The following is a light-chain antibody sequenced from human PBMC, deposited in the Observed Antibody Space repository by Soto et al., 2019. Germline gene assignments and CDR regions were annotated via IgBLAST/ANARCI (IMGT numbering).Light chain of an antibody. CDR3: QQLASLPYT. CDR2: GAS. Sequence: EIVLTQSPGTLSLSPGERATLSCRASQSVNNNYLAWYQQKPGQAPRLLINGASSRATGIPDRFSGSGSGTDFTLSISRVEPEDFAVYHCQQLASLPYTFGQGTNLEIK. J-gene: IGKJ2*01. CDR1: QSVNNNY. V-gene: IGKV3-20*01.